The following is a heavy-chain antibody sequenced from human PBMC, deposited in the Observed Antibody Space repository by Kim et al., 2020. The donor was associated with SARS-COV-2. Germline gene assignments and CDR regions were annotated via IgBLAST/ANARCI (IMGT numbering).Heavy chain of an antibody. CDR3: ARRGPVPDY. D-gene: IGHD3-16*01. Sequence: GSTYYNPSLKSRVTISVDTSKNQFSLKLSSVTAADTAVYYCARRGPVPDYWGQGTLVTVSS. CDR2: GST. V-gene: IGHV4-39*01. J-gene: IGHJ4*02.